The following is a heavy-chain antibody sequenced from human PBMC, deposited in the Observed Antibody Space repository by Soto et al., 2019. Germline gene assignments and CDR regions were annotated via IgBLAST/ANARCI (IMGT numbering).Heavy chain of an antibody. J-gene: IGHJ4*03. CDR3: AKDTIRLGFCSGGTCYSDS. D-gene: IGHD2-15*01. CDR1: GDSVSSISHY. V-gene: IGHV4-39*02. Sequence: QLQLRESGPGLVKPSETLSLTCSVSGDSVSSISHYWAWIRLSPGKGLEWIGSIYYTGHTYYNPSLRSRVTLSLDTSKNQFSLKRRSVTAADTAVYYCAKDTIRLGFCSGGTCYSDSWGQGTLVTVSS. CDR2: IYYTGHT.